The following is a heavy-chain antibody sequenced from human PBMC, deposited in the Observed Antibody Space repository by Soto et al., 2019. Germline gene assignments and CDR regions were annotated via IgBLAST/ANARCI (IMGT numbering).Heavy chain of an antibody. Sequence: SVKVSCKASGGTFSSYAISWVRQAPGQGLEWMGGIIPIFGTANYAQKFQGRVTITADESTSTAYMELSSLRSEDTAVYYCARDPRYDCSSTSCSSYYYYGMDVWGRGTLVTDSS. V-gene: IGHV1-69*13. CDR2: IIPIFGTA. D-gene: IGHD2-2*01. J-gene: IGHJ6*02. CDR3: ARDPRYDCSSTSCSSYYYYGMDV. CDR1: GGTFSSYA.